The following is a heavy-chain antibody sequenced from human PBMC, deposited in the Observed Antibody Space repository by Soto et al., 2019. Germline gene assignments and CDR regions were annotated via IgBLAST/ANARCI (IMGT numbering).Heavy chain of an antibody. CDR3: ARVRRRDGPSRDYFDY. Sequence: QVQLQESGPGLVKPSQTLSLTCTVSGGSISSGGYYWSWIRQHPGKGLEWIGYIYYSGSTYYNPSLKSRVTISVDTSKNQFSLKLSSVTAADTAVHYCARVRRRDGPSRDYFDYWGQGTLVTVSS. CDR1: GGSISSGGYY. CDR2: IYYSGST. V-gene: IGHV4-31*03. J-gene: IGHJ4*02.